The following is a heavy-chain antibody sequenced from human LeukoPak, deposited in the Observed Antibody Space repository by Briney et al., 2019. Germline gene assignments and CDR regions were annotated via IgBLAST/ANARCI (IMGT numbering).Heavy chain of an antibody. CDR3: ARHRPGPYDY. CDR2: IYYSGST. Sequence: SETLSLTCTVSGGSISSYYWSWIRQPPGKGLEWIGYIYYSGSTNYNPSLKSRVTISLDTSKNQFSLKLSSVSAADTAVYYCARHRPGPYDYWGQGTLATVSS. CDR1: GGSISSYY. V-gene: IGHV4-59*01. J-gene: IGHJ4*02.